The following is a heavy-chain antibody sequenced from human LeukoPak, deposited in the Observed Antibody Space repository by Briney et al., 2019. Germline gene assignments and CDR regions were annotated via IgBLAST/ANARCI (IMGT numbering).Heavy chain of an antibody. CDR3: ARGGGLDV. Sequence: GGSLRLPCAASGFTFSSYWMNWARQAPGKGLEWVASINHNGNVNYYVVSVKGRFTISRDNAKNSLYLQMSNLRAEDTAVYFCARGGGLDVWGQGATVTVSS. J-gene: IGHJ6*02. V-gene: IGHV3-7*03. D-gene: IGHD3-16*01. CDR1: GFTFSSYW. CDR2: INHNGNVN.